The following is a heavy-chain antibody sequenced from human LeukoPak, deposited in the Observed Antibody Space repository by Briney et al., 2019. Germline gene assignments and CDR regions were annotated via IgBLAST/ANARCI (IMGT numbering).Heavy chain of an antibody. CDR3: SRSIPALATGDY. Sequence: GGSLRLSCAASGFIFRSYEMNWVRQTPGEGLEWVSYISSSSSTVYYKDSVKGRFTISRDNARNSLYLQMNSLRAEDTAVYYCSRSIPALATGDYWGQGILVTVSS. CDR2: ISSSSSTV. D-gene: IGHD6-6*01. V-gene: IGHV3-48*03. J-gene: IGHJ4*02. CDR1: GFIFRSYE.